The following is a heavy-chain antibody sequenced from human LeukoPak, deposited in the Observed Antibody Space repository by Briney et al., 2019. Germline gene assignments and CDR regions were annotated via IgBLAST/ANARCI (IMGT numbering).Heavy chain of an antibody. CDR3: ARDTYSSGWENWFDP. V-gene: IGHV1-3*01. CDR2: LNAGNGNT. CDR1: GYTFTSYA. J-gene: IGHJ5*02. Sequence: ASVKLSCKASGYTFTSYAMHWVRQAPGQRLEWMGWLNAGNGNTKYSQKFQGRVTITRDTSASTAYMELSSLRSEDTAVYYCARDTYSSGWENWFDPWGQGTLVTVSS. D-gene: IGHD6-19*01.